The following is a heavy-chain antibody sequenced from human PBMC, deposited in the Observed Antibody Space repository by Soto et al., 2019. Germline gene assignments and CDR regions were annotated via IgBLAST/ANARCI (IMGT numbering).Heavy chain of an antibody. CDR3: ARESEDLTSNFDY. Sequence: PGGSMRLSRAASGLTFTSYSINWARQSPGKGLEXVSXXXXTTNXIXXAXYXKGRFTVSRDNAKNSVYLDMNSLSAEATAVYYCARESEDLTSNFDYWGQGTPVT. CDR1: GLTFTSYS. CDR2: XXXTTNXI. J-gene: IGHJ4*02. V-gene: IGHV3-21*01.